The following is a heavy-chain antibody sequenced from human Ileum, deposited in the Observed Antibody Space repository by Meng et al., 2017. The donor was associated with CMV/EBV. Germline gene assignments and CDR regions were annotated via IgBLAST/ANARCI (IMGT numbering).Heavy chain of an antibody. CDR2: ISAYNGNT. V-gene: IGHV1-18*01. CDR3: ARESPREFSNGVYYTWWFDP. CDR1: GFTFTSYG. D-gene: IGHD2-8*01. J-gene: IGHJ5*02. Sequence: ASVKVSCKASGFTFTSYGISWVRQAPGQGLEWMGWISAYNGNTNYAQKLQGRVTMTTDTSTSTAYMELRSLRSDDTAVYYCARESPREFSNGVYYTWWFDPWGQGTLVTVSS.